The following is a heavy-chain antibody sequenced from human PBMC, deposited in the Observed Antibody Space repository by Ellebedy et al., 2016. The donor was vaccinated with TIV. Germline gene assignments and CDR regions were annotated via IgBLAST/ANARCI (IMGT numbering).Heavy chain of an antibody. Sequence: PGGSLRLSCAASGFSFSYYGIHWVRQAPGKGLEWVAFIRYDGSNQYYADSVKGRFTISRDNAKNTLYLQMNSLRVEDTAVYYCAAWNDGYWGQGTLVTVSS. CDR1: GFSFSYYG. D-gene: IGHD1-1*01. J-gene: IGHJ4*02. V-gene: IGHV3-30*02. CDR2: IRYDGSNQ. CDR3: AAWNDGY.